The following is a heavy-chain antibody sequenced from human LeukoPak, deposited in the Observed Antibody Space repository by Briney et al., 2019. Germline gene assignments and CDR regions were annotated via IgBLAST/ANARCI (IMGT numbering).Heavy chain of an antibody. J-gene: IGHJ4*02. V-gene: IGHV3-7*01. D-gene: IGHD4-17*01. CDR3: ARDGAPFDS. CDR2: IKQDESEK. Sequence: GGSLRLSCAASGFTFRSYWMSWVRQAPGKGLEWVANIKQDESEKYYADSVKGRFSISRDNARNLVYLQMNNLRAEDTAVYFCARDGAPFDSWGQGTLVTVSS. CDR1: GFTFRSYW.